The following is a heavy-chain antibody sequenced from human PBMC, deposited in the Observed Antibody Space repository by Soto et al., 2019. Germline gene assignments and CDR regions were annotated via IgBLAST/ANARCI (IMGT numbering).Heavy chain of an antibody. Sequence: SETLSLTCAVSSGSISSSNWWSWVRQPPGKGLEWIGEIYHSGSTNYNPSLKSRVTISVDKSKNQFSLKLSSVTAADTAVYYRARAPTLSVAGTGDAFDIWGQGTMVTVSS. D-gene: IGHD6-19*01. CDR1: SGSISSSNW. V-gene: IGHV4-4*02. CDR2: IYHSGST. J-gene: IGHJ3*02. CDR3: ARAPTLSVAGTGDAFDI.